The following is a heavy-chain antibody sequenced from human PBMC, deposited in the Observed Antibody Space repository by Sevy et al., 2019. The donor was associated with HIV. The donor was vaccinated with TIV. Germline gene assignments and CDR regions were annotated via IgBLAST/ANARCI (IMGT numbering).Heavy chain of an antibody. Sequence: GGSLRLSCAASGFTFSNHAMSWVRQAPGKGLEWVSAISGSGGSTYYGDSVKGRFTISRDNSKNTLDLQMNSLRAEDTAVYYYAKGPRNYYDSSGYPGYWGQGTLVTVSS. CDR3: AKGPRNYYDSSGYPGY. V-gene: IGHV3-23*02. CDR2: ISGSGGST. D-gene: IGHD3-22*01. CDR1: GFTFSNHA. J-gene: IGHJ4*02.